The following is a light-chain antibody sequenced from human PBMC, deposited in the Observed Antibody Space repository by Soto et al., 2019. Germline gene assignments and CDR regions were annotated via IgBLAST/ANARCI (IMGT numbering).Light chain of an antibody. J-gene: IGLJ1*01. Sequence: QPVLTQPPSASGTPGQTVTISCSGSSFNIGFNYVYWYQQLPGMAPKLLIHSNDERPSGVPDRFSGSKSGTSASLAISGLRSEDEAEYYCAAWDDSLSGGVFGTGTQLTVL. CDR3: AAWDDSLSGGV. V-gene: IGLV1-47*02. CDR1: SFNIGFNY. CDR2: SND.